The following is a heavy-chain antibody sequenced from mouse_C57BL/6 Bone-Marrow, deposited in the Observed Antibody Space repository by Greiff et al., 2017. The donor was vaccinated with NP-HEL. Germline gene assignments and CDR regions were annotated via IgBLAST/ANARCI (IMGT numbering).Heavy chain of an antibody. CDR2: INPGSGGT. Sequence: QVHVKQSGAELVRPGTSVKVSCKASGYAFTNYLIEWVKQRPGQGLEWIGVINPGSGGTNYNEKFKGKATLTADKYSSTAYMQLSSLTSEDSAVYFCARGYYGSLHWYFDVWGTGTTVTVSS. J-gene: IGHJ1*03. CDR1: GYAFTNYL. CDR3: ARGYYGSLHWYFDV. D-gene: IGHD1-1*01. V-gene: IGHV1-54*01.